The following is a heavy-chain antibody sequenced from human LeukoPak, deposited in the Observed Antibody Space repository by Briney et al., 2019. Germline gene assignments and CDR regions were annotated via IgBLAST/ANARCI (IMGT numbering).Heavy chain of an antibody. CDR2: INSDGSST. D-gene: IGHD4-23*01. V-gene: IGHV3-74*01. CDR3: ARARFGGNSGYYMDV. CDR1: GFTFSNYW. Sequence: GGSLRLSCAASGFTFSNYWMHWVRQAPGKGLVWVSRINSDGSSTSYADSVKGGFPISRDNAKNTLYLQMNSLRAEDTAVYYCARARFGGNSGYYMDVWGKGTTVTVSS. J-gene: IGHJ6*03.